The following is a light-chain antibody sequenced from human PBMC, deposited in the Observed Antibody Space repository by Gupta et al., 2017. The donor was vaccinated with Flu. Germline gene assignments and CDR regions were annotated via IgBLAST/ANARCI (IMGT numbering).Light chain of an antibody. CDR3: SSFTSSSTLL. CDR1: SSDFGGYNY. V-gene: IGLV2-14*01. Sequence: TSSDFGGYNYVSWYQHRPGKVPKLMISEVNKRPSGVSDRFSGSKSGNTASLTISGLQTEDEADYYCSSFTSSSTLLFGGGTKLTV. CDR2: EVN. J-gene: IGLJ3*02.